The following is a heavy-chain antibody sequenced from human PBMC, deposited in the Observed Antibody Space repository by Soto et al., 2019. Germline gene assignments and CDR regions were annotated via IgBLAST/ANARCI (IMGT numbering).Heavy chain of an antibody. D-gene: IGHD6-13*01. Sequence: ASVKVSCKASGYTFTGYYMHWVRQAPGQGLEWMGWINPNSGGTNYAQKFQGRVTMTRDTSISTAYMELSRLRSDDTAVYYCATTTKGIAAAGAISYYYYYGMDVWGQGTTVTVSS. CDR2: INPNSGGT. CDR1: GYTFTGYY. V-gene: IGHV1-2*02. J-gene: IGHJ6*02. CDR3: ATTTKGIAAAGAISYYYYYGMDV.